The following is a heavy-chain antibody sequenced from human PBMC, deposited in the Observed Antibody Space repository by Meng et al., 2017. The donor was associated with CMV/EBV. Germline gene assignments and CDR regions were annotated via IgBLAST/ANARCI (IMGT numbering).Heavy chain of an antibody. CDR1: GGSISSGDYY. V-gene: IGHV4-30-4*08. CDR2: IYYSGST. J-gene: IGHJ4*02. D-gene: IGHD3-22*01. CDR3: ARAAPDYYDSSGPPDY. Sequence: QVQLPGAGPGLVTPSQTLSLTCTGSGGSISSGDYYWSWIRQPPGKGLEWIGYIYYSGSTYYNPSLKSRVTISVDTSKNQFSLKLSSVTAADTAVYYCARAAPDYYDSSGPPDYWGQGTLVTVSS.